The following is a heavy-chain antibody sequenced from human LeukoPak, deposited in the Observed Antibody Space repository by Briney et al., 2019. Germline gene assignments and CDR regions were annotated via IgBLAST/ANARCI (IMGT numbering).Heavy chain of an antibody. V-gene: IGHV4-31*03. CDR3: ARLGGPHGTYFYMDV. D-gene: IGHD1-26*01. CDR1: GGSLSSGGNY. Sequence: SQTLSLTCTVSGGSLSSGGNYWSWIRQHPGKGLEWIGYIYFSGSTYYNPSLKSRLTMSLDTSRNQFSLNLSSVTAADTAVYYCARLGGPHGTYFYMDVWGKGTAVTVSS. CDR2: IYFSGST. J-gene: IGHJ6*03.